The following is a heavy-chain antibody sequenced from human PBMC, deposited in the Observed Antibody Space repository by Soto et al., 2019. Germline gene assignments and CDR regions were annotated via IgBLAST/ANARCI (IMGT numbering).Heavy chain of an antibody. V-gene: IGHV3-11*06. Sequence: QVQLVESGGGLVKPGGSLRLSCAASGFTFSDYYMSWIRQAPGKGLEWVSYISSSSSYTNYADSVKGRFTISRDNAKNSLYLQMNSLRAEDTAVYYCARAVGIMAPSDYWGQGTLVTVSS. CDR3: ARAVGIMAPSDY. J-gene: IGHJ4*02. CDR2: ISSSSSYT. D-gene: IGHD2-21*01. CDR1: GFTFSDYY.